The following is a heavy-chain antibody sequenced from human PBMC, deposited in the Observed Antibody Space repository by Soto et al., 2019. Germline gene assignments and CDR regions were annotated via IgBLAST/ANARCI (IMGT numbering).Heavy chain of an antibody. CDR2: IKQDGSEK. CDR3: ARDYPTTPLGFDP. CDR1: GFTFSSYW. Sequence: GGSLRLSCAASGFTFSSYWMSWVRQAPGKGLEWVANIKQDGSEKYYVDSVKGRFTISRDNAKNSLYLQMNSLRAEDTAVYYCARDYPTTPLGFDPWGQGTLVTVSS. J-gene: IGHJ5*02. D-gene: IGHD2-2*01. V-gene: IGHV3-7*01.